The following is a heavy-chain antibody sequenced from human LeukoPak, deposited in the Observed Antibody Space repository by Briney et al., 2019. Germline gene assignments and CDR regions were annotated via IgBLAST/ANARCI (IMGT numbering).Heavy chain of an antibody. V-gene: IGHV3-30*03. J-gene: IGHJ3*02. Sequence: GGSLRLSCAASGFTFSSYGMHWVRQAPGKGLEWVAVISYDGSNKYYADSVKGRFTISRDNSKNTLYLQMNSLRAEDTAVYYCLTIVETTIDGFDIWGQGAMVTVSS. CDR1: GFTFSSYG. D-gene: IGHD1-26*01. CDR2: ISYDGSNK. CDR3: LTIVETTIDGFDI.